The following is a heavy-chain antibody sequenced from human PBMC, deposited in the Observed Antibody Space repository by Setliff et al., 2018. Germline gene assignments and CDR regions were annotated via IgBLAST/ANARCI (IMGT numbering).Heavy chain of an antibody. J-gene: IGHJ4*02. V-gene: IGHV4-38-2*01. CDR2: IYHSGST. CDR1: GYSISSGYY. Sequence: SETLSLTCAVSGYSISSGYYWGWIRQPPGKGLEWIGSIYHSGSTYYNPSLKSRVTISVDTPKNQFSLKLSSVTAADTAVYYCARHSSRPYWGQGTLVTVSS. CDR3: ARHSSRPY.